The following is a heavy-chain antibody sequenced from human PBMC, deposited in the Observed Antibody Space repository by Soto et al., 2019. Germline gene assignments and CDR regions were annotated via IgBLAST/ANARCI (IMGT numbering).Heavy chain of an antibody. CDR2: VIPLFDTA. J-gene: IGHJ6*02. CDR1: GGIFTNNA. V-gene: IGHV1-69*01. Sequence: QVQVVQSGAEVKKPGSSVKVSCKVSGGIFTNNAISWVRQAPGQGLEWLGGVIPLFDTAYYAQIFRGRLRLSADGATTTAYMELSGLTSADTDVYFCATGGQNDGYNFYHGMDVWGQGTTVTVS. CDR3: ATGGQNDGYNFYHGMDV. D-gene: IGHD2-15*01.